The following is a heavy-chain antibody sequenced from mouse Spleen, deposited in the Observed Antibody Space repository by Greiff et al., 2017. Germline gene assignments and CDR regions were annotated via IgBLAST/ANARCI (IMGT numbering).Heavy chain of an antibody. D-gene: IGHD2-4*01. J-gene: IGHJ4*01. CDR2: IWAGGST. V-gene: IGHV2-9*02. Sequence: VKLVESGPGLVAPSQSLSITCTVSGFSLTSYGVHWVRQPPGKGLEWLGVIWAGGSTNYNSALMSRLSISKDNSKSQVFLKMNSLQTDDTAMYYCARVDYPHYYAMDYWGQGTSVTVSS. CDR3: ARVDYPHYYAMDY. CDR1: GFSLTSYG.